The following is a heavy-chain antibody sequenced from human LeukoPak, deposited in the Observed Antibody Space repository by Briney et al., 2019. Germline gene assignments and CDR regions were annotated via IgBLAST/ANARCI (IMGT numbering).Heavy chain of an antibody. CDR1: GYTFTSYD. D-gene: IGHD6-6*01. Sequence: ASVKVYCKASGYTFTSYDINWVRQATGQGLEWMGWMNPNSGNTGYAQKFQGRVTMTRNASISTAYMELSSLRSEDTAVYYCARGLTAGYSSSSYWGQGTLVTVFS. J-gene: IGHJ4*02. CDR2: MNPNSGNT. CDR3: ARGLTAGYSSSSY. V-gene: IGHV1-8*01.